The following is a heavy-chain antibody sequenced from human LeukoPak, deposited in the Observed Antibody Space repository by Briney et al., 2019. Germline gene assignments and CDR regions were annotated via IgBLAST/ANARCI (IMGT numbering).Heavy chain of an antibody. CDR3: ARLSSVWQIVARGAIDY. D-gene: IGHD3-10*01. J-gene: IGHJ4*02. CDR1: GFTFSTYS. Sequence: GGSLRLSCAASGFTFSTYSMHWVRQAPGKGLEWVSYISSSSSTIYYADSVKGRFTVSRDNAKNSLWLQMNSLRAEDTALYYCARLSSVWQIVARGAIDYWGRGTLVTVSS. V-gene: IGHV3-48*01. CDR2: ISSSSSTI.